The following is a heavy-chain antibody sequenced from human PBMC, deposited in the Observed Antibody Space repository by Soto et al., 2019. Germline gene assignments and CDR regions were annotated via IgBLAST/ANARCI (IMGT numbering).Heavy chain of an antibody. CDR3: SRVSCSGGSCYRFDY. V-gene: IGHV1-18*01. CDR2: ISAYNGNT. CDR1: GYTFTSYG. Sequence: QVQLVQSGAEVKKPGASVKVSCKASGYTFTSYGISWVRQAPGQGLEWMGWISAYNGNTNYAQKLQGRVTMTTDTSTSTAYMELRSLRSDDTAVYYCSRVSCSGGSCYRFDYWGQGTLVTVSS. D-gene: IGHD2-15*01. J-gene: IGHJ4*02.